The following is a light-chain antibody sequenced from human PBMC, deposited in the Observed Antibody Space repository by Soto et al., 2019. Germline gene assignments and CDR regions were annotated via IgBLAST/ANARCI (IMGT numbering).Light chain of an antibody. CDR2: AAS. CDR3: QKYKSAPLT. CDR1: QGISDY. V-gene: IGKV1-27*01. J-gene: IGKJ4*01. Sequence: DLQMTHSPSSRSASLGDRVTITCRASQGISDYLAWYQQKPGKVVELLIYAASTLQSGVPSRFSGSGSGTDFTLTISSLQPEDVATYYCQKYKSAPLTLGGGTKVDIK.